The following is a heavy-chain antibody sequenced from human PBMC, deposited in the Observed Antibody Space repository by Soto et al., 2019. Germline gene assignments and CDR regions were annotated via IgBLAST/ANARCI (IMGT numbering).Heavy chain of an antibody. V-gene: IGHV2-5*02. D-gene: IGHD2-15*01. CDR2: IYWDDDK. J-gene: IGHJ4*02. CDR3: AHSPSYCSGGSCYSGFDY. Sequence: QITLKESGPTLVKPTQTLTLTCTFSGFSLSTSGVGVGWIRQPPGKALEWLALIYWDDDKRYSPSLKSRLTITKDTSKNQVVLTMTNMDPVDTATYYCAHSPSYCSGGSCYSGFDYCGQGTLVTVSS. CDR1: GFSLSTSGVG.